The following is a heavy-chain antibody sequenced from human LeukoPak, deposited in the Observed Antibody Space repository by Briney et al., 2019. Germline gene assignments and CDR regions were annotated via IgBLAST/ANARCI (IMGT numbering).Heavy chain of an antibody. CDR1: GGSISSSRYY. D-gene: IGHD6-19*01. Sequence: SETLSLTCTVSGGSISSSRYYWGWIRQPPGKGLEWIGSIYYSGSTYYNPSLKSRVTISVDTSKNQFSLKLSSVTAADTAVYYCARGQKVAGIFDYWGQGTLVTVSS. CDR2: IYYSGST. V-gene: IGHV4-39*07. J-gene: IGHJ4*02. CDR3: ARGQKVAGIFDY.